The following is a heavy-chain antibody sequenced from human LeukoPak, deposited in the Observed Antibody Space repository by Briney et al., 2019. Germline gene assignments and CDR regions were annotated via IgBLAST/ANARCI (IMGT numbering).Heavy chain of an antibody. Sequence: NSSETLSLTCTVSGGSISSYYWSWIRQPPGKGLEWIGYIYYSGSTNYNPSLKSRVTISVDTSKNQFSLKLSSVTAADTAVYYCARVGLDFWSARPYYYYYYMDVWGKGTTVTVSS. CDR1: GGSISSYY. D-gene: IGHD3-3*01. CDR2: IYYSGST. V-gene: IGHV4-59*01. CDR3: ARVGLDFWSARPYYYYYYMDV. J-gene: IGHJ6*03.